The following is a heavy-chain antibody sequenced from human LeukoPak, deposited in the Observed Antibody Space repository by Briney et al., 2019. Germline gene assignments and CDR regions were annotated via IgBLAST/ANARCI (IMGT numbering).Heavy chain of an antibody. V-gene: IGHV4-31*03. D-gene: IGHD2-15*01. Sequence: PSQTLSLTCTVSGGSISSGAYYWRWIRQHPGKGLEWIGYIYYSGSTYYNPSLKSRLTISIDTYKNQFALKLSSVTAADTAVYYCARLNFSGGSCYSGDYWGQGTLVTVSS. CDR3: ARLNFSGGSCYSGDY. J-gene: IGHJ4*02. CDR1: GGSISSGAYY. CDR2: IYYSGST.